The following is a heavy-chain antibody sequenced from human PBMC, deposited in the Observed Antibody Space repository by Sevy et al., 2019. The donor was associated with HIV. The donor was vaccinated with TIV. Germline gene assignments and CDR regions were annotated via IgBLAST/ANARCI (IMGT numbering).Heavy chain of an antibody. J-gene: IGHJ4*02. CDR2: ISHSAST. CDR3: ARHDSSGYYLFL. CDR1: GGSISSYY. Sequence: SETLSLTCTVSGGSISSYYWSWIRQPPGKGLEYIGYISHSASTNYDPSLKSRVTISVDTSKNTFSLKLSSVTAADTAMPYSARHDSSGYYLFLWGQGTLVTVSS. D-gene: IGHD3-22*01. V-gene: IGHV4-59*08.